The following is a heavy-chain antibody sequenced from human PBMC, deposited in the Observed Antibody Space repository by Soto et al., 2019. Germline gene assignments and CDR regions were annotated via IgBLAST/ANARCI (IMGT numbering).Heavy chain of an antibody. D-gene: IGHD3-22*01. V-gene: IGHV3-30*18. CDR2: ISYDGSNK. CDR1: GFTFSNYG. J-gene: IGHJ3*02. CDR3: AKDQGYYYDSSGYYPESAFDI. Sequence: PGGSLRLSCAASGFTFSNYGMHWVRQAPGEGLEWVAVISYDGSNKYYADSVKGRFTISRDNSKNTLYLQMNSLRAEDTAVFYCAKDQGYYYDSSGYYPESAFDIWGQGTMVTVSS.